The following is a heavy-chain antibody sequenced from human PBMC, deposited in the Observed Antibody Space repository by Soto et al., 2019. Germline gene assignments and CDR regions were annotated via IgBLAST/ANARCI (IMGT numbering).Heavy chain of an antibody. V-gene: IGHV1-46*01. D-gene: IGHD3-10*01. CDR3: AREELLSIVEGYYFDY. J-gene: IGHJ4*02. Sequence: ASVKVSCRASGYTFTSYYMHWVRQAPGQGLEWMGIINPSGGSTSYAQKFQGRVTMTRDTSTSTVYMELSSLRSEDTAVYYCAREELLSIVEGYYFDYWGQGTLVTVSS. CDR2: INPSGGST. CDR1: GYTFTSYY.